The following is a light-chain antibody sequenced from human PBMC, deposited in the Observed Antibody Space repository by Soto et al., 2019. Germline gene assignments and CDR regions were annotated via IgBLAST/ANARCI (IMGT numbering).Light chain of an antibody. J-gene: IGKJ4*01. CDR2: ATS. CDR1: QSINTK. CDR3: QQANSFPLT. V-gene: IGKV1-39*01. Sequence: DIQMTHTPSSLSAPVGDRGTITCRASQSINTKLNWYQQKPGKAPKLLIHATSGLQSGVPSRFSGSGSGTDVTLTISNLQSEECATDYGQQANSFPLTGGGGTKGDI.